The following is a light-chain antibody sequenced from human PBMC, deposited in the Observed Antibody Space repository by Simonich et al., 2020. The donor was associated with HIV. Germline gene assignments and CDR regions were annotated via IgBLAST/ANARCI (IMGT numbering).Light chain of an antibody. CDR1: QSVLYSSNKMNY. Sequence: DIVMTQSPDSLAVSLGERATINCTSSQSVLYSSNKMNYLACYQQKPGQPPKLLIYWASTRESGVPDRFSGSGSGTDFTLTISSLQAEDVAVYYCQQYYTTLYTFGQGTKLEIK. J-gene: IGKJ2*01. CDR2: WAS. V-gene: IGKV4-1*01. CDR3: QQYYTTLYT.